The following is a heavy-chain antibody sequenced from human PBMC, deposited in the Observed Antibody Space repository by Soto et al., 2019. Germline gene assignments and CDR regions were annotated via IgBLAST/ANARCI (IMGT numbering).Heavy chain of an antibody. Sequence: EVQLMESGGGLVKPGESLRLSCTASGFAFSSSTMNWVRQAPGKGLEWVSSISSDSAYIYYAGSVKGRFTISRDNAKNSLFLQMNSLRAEDTAVYYCARGSYGDYSDWGQGTLVTVSS. CDR3: ARGSYGDYSD. CDR1: GFAFSSST. CDR2: ISSDSAYI. V-gene: IGHV3-21*01. J-gene: IGHJ4*02. D-gene: IGHD4-17*01.